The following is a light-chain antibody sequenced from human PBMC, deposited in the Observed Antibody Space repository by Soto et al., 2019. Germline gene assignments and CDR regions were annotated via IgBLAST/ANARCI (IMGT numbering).Light chain of an antibody. J-gene: IGLJ3*02. Sequence: QSALTQPASVSWSPGQSITISCTGTSSDVGGYNYVSWYQQHPGKAPKLMIYEVSNRPSGVSNRFSGSKAGNTDSLTISGLQDEDEADYYCSSYTSSSTLVVFGGGTKLTVL. CDR2: EVS. CDR1: SSDVGGYNY. V-gene: IGLV2-14*01. CDR3: SSYTSSSTLVV.